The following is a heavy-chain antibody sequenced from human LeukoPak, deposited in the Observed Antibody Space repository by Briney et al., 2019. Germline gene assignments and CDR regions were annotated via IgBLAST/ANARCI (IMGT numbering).Heavy chain of an antibody. CDR3: ARDPARLSTVVTPDY. Sequence: PGRSLRLSCAASGFTFSSYGMHWVRQAPGKGLEWVAVIWYDGGNKYYADSVKGRFTISRDNSKSTLYLQMNSLRAEDTAVYYCARDPARLSTVVTPDYWGQGTLVTVSS. CDR1: GFTFSSYG. J-gene: IGHJ4*02. CDR2: IWYDGGNK. V-gene: IGHV3-33*01. D-gene: IGHD4-23*01.